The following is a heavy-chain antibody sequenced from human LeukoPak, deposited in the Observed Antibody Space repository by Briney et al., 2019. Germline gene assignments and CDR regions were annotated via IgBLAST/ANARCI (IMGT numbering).Heavy chain of an antibody. V-gene: IGHV3-23*01. CDR2: ISGGGGST. D-gene: IGHD3-9*01. CDR1: GFTFSSYA. Sequence: GGSLRLSCAASGFTFSSYAMSWVRQAPGKGLEWVSAISGGGGSTYYADSVKGRFTISRDNSKNTLYLQMNSLRAEDTAVYYCAKSGTYYDILTGYPIFYYYYGMDVWGKGTTVTVSS. CDR3: AKSGTYYDILTGYPIFYYYYGMDV. J-gene: IGHJ6*04.